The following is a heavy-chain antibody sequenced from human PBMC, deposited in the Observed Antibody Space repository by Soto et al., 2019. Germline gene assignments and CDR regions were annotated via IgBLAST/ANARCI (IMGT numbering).Heavy chain of an antibody. CDR1: GGSISSGDYY. Sequence: KPSETLSLTCTVSGGSISSGDYYWSWIRQPPGKGLEWIGYIYYSGSTYYNPSLKSRVTISVDTSKNQFSLKLSSVTAADTAVYYCARGLDYDFWSGYSNWFDPWGQGTLVTVSS. D-gene: IGHD3-3*01. V-gene: IGHV4-30-4*01. J-gene: IGHJ5*02. CDR2: IYYSGST. CDR3: ARGLDYDFWSGYSNWFDP.